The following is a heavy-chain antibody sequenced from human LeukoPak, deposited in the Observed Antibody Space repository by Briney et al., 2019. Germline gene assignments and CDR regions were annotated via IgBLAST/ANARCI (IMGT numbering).Heavy chain of an antibody. D-gene: IGHD3-10*01. J-gene: IGHJ5*02. CDR3: ARGVWFGEYDWFDP. CDR2: INPNSGGT. CDR1: GYTFSGYY. Sequence: ASVKVSCKASGYTFSGYYMYWVRQAPGQGLEWMGRINPNSGGTNYAQKFQGRVTMTRDTSISTAYTELSRLRSDDTAVYYCARGVWFGEYDWFDPWGQGTLVTVSS. V-gene: IGHV1-2*06.